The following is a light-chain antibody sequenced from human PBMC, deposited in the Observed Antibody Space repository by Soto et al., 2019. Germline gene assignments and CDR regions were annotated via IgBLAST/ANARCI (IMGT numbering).Light chain of an antibody. CDR2: KNN. CDR1: SSNIGSNY. J-gene: IGLJ3*02. CDR3: SAWDVSLSGPGWV. V-gene: IGLV1-47*01. Sequence: QSVLTQPPSASGTPGQGVTISCSGSSSNIGSNYVYWYQQLPGTAPKLLIYKNNQRPSGVPDRFSGSKSGTSASLAFSGLRSEDEADYYCSAWDVSLSGPGWVFGGGTQLTVL.